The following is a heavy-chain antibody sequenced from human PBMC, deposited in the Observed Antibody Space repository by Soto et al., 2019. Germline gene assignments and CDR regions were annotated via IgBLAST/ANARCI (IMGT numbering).Heavy chain of an antibody. J-gene: IGHJ1*01. D-gene: IGHD1-20*01. Sequence: QVQLVQSGAEVKKPGASVKVSCRASGYTFTSYYIHWVRQAPGQGLEWMGIINPSGGSTTYAQKFKGRVTMIRDTSTSTVYMELSSLRSEDTAVYYCAREGLTGRYCQYGGQGTLVTVSA. CDR2: INPSGGST. V-gene: IGHV1-46*01. CDR3: AREGLTGRYCQY. CDR1: GYTFTSYY.